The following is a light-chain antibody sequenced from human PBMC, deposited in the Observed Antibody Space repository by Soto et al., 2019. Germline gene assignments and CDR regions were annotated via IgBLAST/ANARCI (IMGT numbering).Light chain of an antibody. CDR1: HSIRDT. CDR2: GSS. J-gene: IGKJ1*01. CDR3: QQYNSWPRT. Sequence: IGMTHSPSTVSVSPLERASLSCSTSHSIRDTLAWYQQKPGQAPRLLIFGSSTRAPGISARFSASGSETEFTPTITTLQSEDFAVYYCQQYNSWPRTFGQGTKVDI. V-gene: IGKV3-15*01.